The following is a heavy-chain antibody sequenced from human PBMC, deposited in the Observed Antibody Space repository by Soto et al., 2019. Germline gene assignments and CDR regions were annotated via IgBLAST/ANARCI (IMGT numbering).Heavy chain of an antibody. V-gene: IGHV1-69*02. CDR3: ARGATIFGVVPVVSAFDI. J-gene: IGHJ3*02. CDR1: GGTFSSYT. CDR2: IIPILGIA. D-gene: IGHD3-3*01. Sequence: SVKVSCKASGGTFSSYTISWVRQAPGQGLEWMGRIIPILGIANYAQKFQGRVTITADKSTSTAYMELSGLRSEDTAVYYCARGATIFGVVPVVSAFDIWGQGTMVTVSS.